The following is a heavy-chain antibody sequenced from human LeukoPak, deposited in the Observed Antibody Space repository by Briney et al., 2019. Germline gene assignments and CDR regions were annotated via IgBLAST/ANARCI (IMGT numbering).Heavy chain of an antibody. J-gene: IGHJ6*02. Sequence: GGSLRLSCAASGFTFSSYGMHWVRQAPGKGLEWVAVISYDGSNKYYADSVKGRFTISRDNSKNTLYLQMNSLRAEDTAIYYCAKAISTPRPKYGMDVWGQGTTVTVSS. CDR3: AKAISTPRPKYGMDV. CDR2: ISYDGSNK. CDR1: GFTFSSYG. D-gene: IGHD5/OR15-5a*01. V-gene: IGHV3-30*18.